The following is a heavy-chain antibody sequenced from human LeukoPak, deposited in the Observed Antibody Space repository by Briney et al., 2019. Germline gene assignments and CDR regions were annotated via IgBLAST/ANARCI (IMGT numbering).Heavy chain of an antibody. CDR3: ARDSDTEELLDY. V-gene: IGHV4-59*01. Sequence: PSETLSLTCTVSGGSISSYYWSWIRQPPGKGLEWIGYIYYSGSTNYNPSLKSRVTISVDTSKNQFSLKLSSVTAADTAVYYCARDSDTEELLDYWGQGTLVTVSS. CDR2: IYYSGST. D-gene: IGHD3-10*01. CDR1: GGSISSYY. J-gene: IGHJ4*02.